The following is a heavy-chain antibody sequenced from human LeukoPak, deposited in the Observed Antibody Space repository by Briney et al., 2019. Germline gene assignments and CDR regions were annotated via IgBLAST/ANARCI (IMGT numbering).Heavy chain of an antibody. CDR3: AKDPVDILTGYYPVRWFDP. CDR1: GFTFSSYA. CDR2: ISGSGGST. V-gene: IGHV3-23*01. D-gene: IGHD3-9*01. J-gene: IGHJ5*02. Sequence: GGSLRLSCAASGFTFSSYAMSWVRQAPGKGLEWVSAISGSGGSTYYADSVKGRFTISRDNSKNTLYLQMSSLRAEDTAVYYCAKDPVDILTGYYPVRWFDPWGQGTLVTVSS.